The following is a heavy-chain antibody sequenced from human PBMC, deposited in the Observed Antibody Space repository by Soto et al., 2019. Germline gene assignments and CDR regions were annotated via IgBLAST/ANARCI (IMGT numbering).Heavy chain of an antibody. CDR3: ARLRGDYFDN. Sequence: EVQLVESGGGLVQPGGSLGLSCAASGFTFSTYWMTWIRQAPGKGLEWLANIKEDGSEKHYLDGRFAISRDNAKNSLYLQMSSLRAEDTAVYYCARLRGDYFDNWGQGTLVTVSS. J-gene: IGHJ4*02. CDR2: IKEDGSEK. CDR1: GFTFSTYW. V-gene: IGHV3-7*01.